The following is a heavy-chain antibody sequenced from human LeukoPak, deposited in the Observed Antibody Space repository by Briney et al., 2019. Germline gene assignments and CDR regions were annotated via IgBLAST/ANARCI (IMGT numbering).Heavy chain of an antibody. J-gene: IGHJ4*02. D-gene: IGHD1-1*01. V-gene: IGHV1-8*02. CDR2: MNPNSGNI. CDR3: ARGLGNDGIFDY. CDR1: GYTFTDYY. Sequence: ASVKVSCKASGYTFTDYYMHWVRQAPGQGLEWMGWMNPNSGNIGYAQKFQGRVTMTRNTSISTAYMELSSLRSEDTAVYYCARGLGNDGIFDYWGQGTLVTVSS.